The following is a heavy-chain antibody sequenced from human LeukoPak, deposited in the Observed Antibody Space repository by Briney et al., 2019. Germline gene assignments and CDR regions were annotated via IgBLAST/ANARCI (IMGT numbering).Heavy chain of an antibody. CDR2: IRYDGSNK. Sequence: GGSLRLSCAASGFTFSSYGMHWVRQAPGKGLEWVAFIRYDGSNKYYADSVKGRFTISRDNSKNTLYLQMNSLRAEDTAVYYCAKDAKALLRYFDWLSFDYWGQGTLVTVSS. CDR3: AKDAKALLRYFDWLSFDY. J-gene: IGHJ4*02. CDR1: GFTFSSYG. D-gene: IGHD3-9*01. V-gene: IGHV3-30*02.